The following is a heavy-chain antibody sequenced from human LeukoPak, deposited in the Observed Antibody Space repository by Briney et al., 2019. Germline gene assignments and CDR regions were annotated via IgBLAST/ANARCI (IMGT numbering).Heavy chain of an antibody. D-gene: IGHD5-18*01. CDR1: GFTFSSYA. V-gene: IGHV3-23*01. CDR3: AKPGSGYSYATWFDP. J-gene: IGHJ5*02. CDR2: ISGSGGST. Sequence: GGSLRLSCAASGFTFSSYAMSWVRQAPGKGLELVSAISGSGGSTYYADSVKGRFTISRDNSKNTLYLQMNSLRAEDTAVYYCAKPGSGYSYATWFDPWGQGTLVTVSS.